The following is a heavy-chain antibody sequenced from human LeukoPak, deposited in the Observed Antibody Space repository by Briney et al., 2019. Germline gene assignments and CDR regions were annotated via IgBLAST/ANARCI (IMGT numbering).Heavy chain of an antibody. D-gene: IGHD2-21*02. CDR3: VRVNCAGDCTSRDWYFDL. J-gene: IGHJ2*01. Sequence: GGSLRLSCAASGFTFSSYWMHWVRQAPGKGLVWVSRIFNPGGATAYVDSVKSRFTISRDNAENTLSLQMNSPRVEDTAVYYCVRVNCAGDCTSRDWYFDLWGRGTLVVVSS. V-gene: IGHV3-74*01. CDR1: GFTFSSYW. CDR2: IFNPGGAT.